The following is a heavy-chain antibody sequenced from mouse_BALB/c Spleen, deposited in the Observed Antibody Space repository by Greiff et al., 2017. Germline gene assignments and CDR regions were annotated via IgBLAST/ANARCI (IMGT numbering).Heavy chain of an antibody. CDR2: INPSNGRT. CDR1: GYTFTSYW. Sequence: QVQLQQPGAELVKPGASVKLSCKASGYTFTSYWMHWVKQRPGQGLEWIGEINPSNGRTNYNEKFKSKATLTVDKSSSTAYMQLSSLTSEDSAVYYCARAGNWYFEVWGAGTTVTVSS. D-gene: IGHD3-3*01. J-gene: IGHJ1*01. V-gene: IGHV1S81*02. CDR3: ARAGNWYFEV.